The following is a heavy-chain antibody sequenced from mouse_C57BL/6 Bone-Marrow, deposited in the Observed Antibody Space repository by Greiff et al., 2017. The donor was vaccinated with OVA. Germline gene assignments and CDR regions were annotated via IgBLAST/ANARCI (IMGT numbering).Heavy chain of an antibody. J-gene: IGHJ1*03. V-gene: IGHV1-37*01. D-gene: IGHD1-1*01. CDR3: ARGGAITTVVATRSYFEV. CDR2: INPYNGDT. CDR1: GFSFTGYF. Sequence: EVQGVESGPELVKPGASVKISCKASGFSFTGYFMNWVKQSHGKSLEWIGRINPYNGDTFYNQKFKGKATLTVDKSSSTAHMELLSLTSEDFAVYYCARGGAITTVVATRSYFEVWGTGTTVTVS.